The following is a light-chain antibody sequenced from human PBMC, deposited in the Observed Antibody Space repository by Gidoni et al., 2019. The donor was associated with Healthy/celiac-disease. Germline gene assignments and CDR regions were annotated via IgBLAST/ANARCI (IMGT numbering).Light chain of an antibody. CDR3: QQRSNWPPPLT. V-gene: IGKV3-11*01. CDR2: DAS. Sequence: EIVLTQSPATLSLSPGERATLSCRASQSVSSYLAWYQQKPGQAPRLLIYDASNRATGIPARFSGSGSGTDFTLTISSLEPEDFAVYYCQQRSNWPPPLTFXGXTKVXIK. J-gene: IGKJ4*01. CDR1: QSVSSY.